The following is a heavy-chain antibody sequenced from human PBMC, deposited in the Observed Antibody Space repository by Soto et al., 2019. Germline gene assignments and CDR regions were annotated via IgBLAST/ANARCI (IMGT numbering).Heavy chain of an antibody. D-gene: IGHD2-2*01. Sequence: QVQLVQSGAEVKKPGASVKVSCKASGYTFTSYGISWVRQAPGQGLEWMRWISAYNGNTNYAQKLQGRVTMTTDTSTSTAYMELRSLRSDDTAVYYCARDIVVVPAAPTYYYDGMDVWGQGTTVTVSS. CDR2: ISAYNGNT. CDR3: ARDIVVVPAAPTYYYDGMDV. J-gene: IGHJ6*02. CDR1: GYTFTSYG. V-gene: IGHV1-18*01.